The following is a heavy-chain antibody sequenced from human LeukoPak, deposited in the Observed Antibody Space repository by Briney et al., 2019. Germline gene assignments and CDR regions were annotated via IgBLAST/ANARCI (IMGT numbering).Heavy chain of an antibody. CDR1: GFTFSNAW. CDR3: ARAHRSGAGYFDL. Sequence: HPGGSLRLSCAASGFTFSNAWMNWVRQAPGKGLEWVSYISSNGRTIYYADSVKGRFTISRDNAKNSLSLQMNSLRAEDTAIYYCARAHRSGAGYFDLWGRGTLVTVSS. D-gene: IGHD2-21*01. V-gene: IGHV3-48*04. CDR2: ISSNGRTI. J-gene: IGHJ2*01.